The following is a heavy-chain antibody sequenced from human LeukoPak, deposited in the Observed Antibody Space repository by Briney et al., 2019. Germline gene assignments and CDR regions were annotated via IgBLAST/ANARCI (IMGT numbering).Heavy chain of an antibody. J-gene: IGHJ4*02. CDR2: IYYSGST. V-gene: IGHV4-59*08. CDR3: ARLADGHNLRYFDY. CDR1: GDSISNYH. D-gene: IGHD5-24*01. Sequence: SETLSLTCTVSGDSISNYHWSWIRQAPGKGLEWIGYIYYSGSTTYNPSFKSRVTMSVDTSKNQFSLNLSSVTAADTAVYYCARLADGHNLRYFDYWGQGTLVTVSS.